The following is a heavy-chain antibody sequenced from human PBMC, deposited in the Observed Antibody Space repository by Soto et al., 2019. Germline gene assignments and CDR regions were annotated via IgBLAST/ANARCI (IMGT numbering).Heavy chain of an antibody. V-gene: IGHV3-7*03. Sequence: EVQLVESGGGLVQPGGSLRLSCSASGFTFSTYWMNWVRQAPGVGLEEVAMINPDGSAKFYVDSVKGRFTISRDNAKNSLFLQTNGLRAEDTAIYYCARDPGWGAFDSWGQGTLVTVSS. CDR1: GFTFSTYW. CDR3: ARDPGWGAFDS. J-gene: IGHJ4*02. CDR2: INPDGSAK. D-gene: IGHD1-26*01.